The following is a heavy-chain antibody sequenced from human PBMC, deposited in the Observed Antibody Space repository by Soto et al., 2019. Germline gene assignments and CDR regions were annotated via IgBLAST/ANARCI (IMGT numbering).Heavy chain of an antibody. CDR2: IYHSGST. CDR3: ARQYDGGSVSYSNRPFDF. Sequence: SETLSLTCAVSGGSIRSGGYSWSWIRQPPGKGLEWIGYIYHSGSTYYNPSLKSRVTISVDTSKNQFSLKLSSVTAADTAVYYCARQYDGGSVSYSNRPFDFWCQGTLVTVFS. V-gene: IGHV4-30-2*03. CDR1: GGSIRSGGYS. D-gene: IGHD3-10*01. J-gene: IGHJ4*02.